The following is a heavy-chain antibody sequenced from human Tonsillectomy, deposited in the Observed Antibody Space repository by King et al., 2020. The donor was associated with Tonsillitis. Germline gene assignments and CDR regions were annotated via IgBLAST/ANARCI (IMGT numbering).Heavy chain of an antibody. D-gene: IGHD3-16*01. CDR2: ISSSGTYI. J-gene: IGHJ3*02. Sequence: VQLVESGGGLVKPGGSLRLSCAASGFTFNNYNMHWVRQPPGKGLEWVSSISSSGTYIYYADSVKGRFTISRDNANNPFYLQMNSLSAEDAAVYYCARVTPWGFDAFDIWGQGTVVTVSS. CDR3: ARVTPWGFDAFDI. V-gene: IGHV3-21*01. CDR1: GFTFNNYN.